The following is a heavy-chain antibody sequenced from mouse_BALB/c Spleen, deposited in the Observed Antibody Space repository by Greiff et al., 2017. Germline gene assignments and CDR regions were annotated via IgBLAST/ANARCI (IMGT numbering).Heavy chain of an antibody. CDR1: GYTFTSYV. CDR3: AIYYGNYYYAMDY. CDR2: INPYNDGT. D-gene: IGHD2-1*01. Sequence: EVQLQQSGPELVKPGASVKMSCKASGYTFTSYVMHWVKQKPGQGLEWIGYINPYNDGTKYNEKFKGKATLTSDKSSSTAYMELSSLTSEDSAVYYCAIYYGNYYYAMDYWGQGTSVTVSA. V-gene: IGHV1-14*01. J-gene: IGHJ4*01.